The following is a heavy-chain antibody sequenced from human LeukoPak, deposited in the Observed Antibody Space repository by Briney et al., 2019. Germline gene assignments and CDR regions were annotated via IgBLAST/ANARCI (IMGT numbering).Heavy chain of an antibody. D-gene: IGHD2-15*01. CDR3: ARDSSKWSFDAFDI. Sequence: ASVKVSCKASGYTFTSYGISWVRQAPGQGLKWMGWISAYNGNTNYAQKLQGRVTMTTDTSTSTAYMELRSLRSDDTAVYYCARDSSKWSFDAFDIWGQGTMVTVSS. CDR1: GYTFTSYG. V-gene: IGHV1-18*01. CDR2: ISAYNGNT. J-gene: IGHJ3*02.